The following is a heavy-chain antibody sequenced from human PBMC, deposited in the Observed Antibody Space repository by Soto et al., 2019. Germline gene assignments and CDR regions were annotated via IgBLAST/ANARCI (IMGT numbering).Heavy chain of an antibody. CDR1: GYTLTELS. CDR2: FDPEDGET. V-gene: IGHV1-24*01. CDR3: ATPNPPSLWSGYYPFTYYSYGMDV. D-gene: IGHD3-3*01. J-gene: IGHJ6*02. Sequence: ASVKVSCKVSGYTLTELSMHWVRQAPGKGLEWMGGFDPEDGETIYAQKFQGRVTMTEDTSTDTAYMELSSLRSEDTAVYYCATPNPPSLWSGYYPFTYYSYGMDVWGQGTTVTVSS.